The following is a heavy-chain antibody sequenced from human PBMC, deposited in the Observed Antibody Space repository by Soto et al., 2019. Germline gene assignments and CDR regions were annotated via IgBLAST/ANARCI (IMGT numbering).Heavy chain of an antibody. J-gene: IGHJ4*02. CDR1: GGSISSGGYS. CDR3: ARAHSSSWYFEY. CDR2: IYYSGST. D-gene: IGHD6-13*01. Sequence: SETLSLTCAVSGGSISSGGYSWSWIRQPPGKGLEWIGYIYYSGSTNYNPSLKSRVTISVDTSKNQFSLKLSSVTAADTAVYYCARAHSSSWYFEYWGQGTLVTVSS. V-gene: IGHV4-61*08.